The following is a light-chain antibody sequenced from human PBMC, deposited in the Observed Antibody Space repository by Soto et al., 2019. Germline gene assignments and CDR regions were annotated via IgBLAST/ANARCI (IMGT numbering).Light chain of an antibody. CDR2: AAS. CDR3: QQANSFPIT. V-gene: IGKV1-12*01. Sequence: DIQMTQSPSSVSASIGDRVTNTIGASQGITSWLACYQQKPGKAPKLLIYAASIVQSGVPSRFSGSGSGTDFTLTISSLQPEDFATYYCQQANSFPITFGQGTRLEIK. CDR1: QGITSW. J-gene: IGKJ5*01.